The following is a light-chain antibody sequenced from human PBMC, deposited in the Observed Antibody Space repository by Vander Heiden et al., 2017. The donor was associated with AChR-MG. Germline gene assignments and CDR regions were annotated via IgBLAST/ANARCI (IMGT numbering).Light chain of an antibody. J-gene: IGKJ2*01. CDR2: GAS. V-gene: IGKV3-15*01. Sequence: EIVMTQSPPTLSVSPWERATLSCRASQSVSSNLAWYQQKPGQAPRRLIYGASTRATGIPARFSGSGSGTEFTLTISSLQSEDFAVYYCQQYNNWPPVTFGQGTKLEIK. CDR1: QSVSSN. CDR3: QQYNNWPPVT.